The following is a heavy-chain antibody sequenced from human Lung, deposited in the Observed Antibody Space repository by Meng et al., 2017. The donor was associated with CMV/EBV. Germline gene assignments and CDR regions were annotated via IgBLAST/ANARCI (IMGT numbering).Heavy chain of an antibody. D-gene: IGHD2-15*01. CDR2: IYHSGST. J-gene: IGHJ6*02. Sequence: QLQLQESGPGLVKPSETLSLTCIVSGGPLSSSSYYWGWIRQPPGKGLEWIGTIYHSGSTYYNPSLKSRVTMSVDTSKNQFSLKVRSVTAADTAVYYCARQSATRNYFGKDVWGQGTTVTVSS. CDR3: ARQSATRNYFGKDV. CDR1: GGPLSSSSYY. V-gene: IGHV4-39*01.